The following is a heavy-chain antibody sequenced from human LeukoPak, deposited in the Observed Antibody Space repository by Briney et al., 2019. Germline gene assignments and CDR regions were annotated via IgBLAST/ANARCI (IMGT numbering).Heavy chain of an antibody. CDR1: GFRFSSYA. V-gene: IGHV3-30-3*01. J-gene: IGHJ4*02. Sequence: PGGSLRLSCEASGFRFSSYALHWVRQAPGKGLEWVAVISSDEITKYYADSVKGRFTISRDNSKNTLYLQMNSLRAEDTAVYYCARGSGSFSGGFDYWGQGTLVTVSS. D-gene: IGHD1-26*01. CDR3: ARGSGSFSGGFDY. CDR2: ISSDEITK.